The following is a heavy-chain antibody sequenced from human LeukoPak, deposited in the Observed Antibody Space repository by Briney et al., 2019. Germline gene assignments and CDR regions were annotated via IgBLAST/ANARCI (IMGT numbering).Heavy chain of an antibody. D-gene: IGHD1-26*01. Sequence: GESLKIPCKASGYRLTSYWIGWVRQMPGKGLECMGIIHPGDSETRYSPSFQGQVTISADKSISTAYLQWSGLKASDTAMYYCARRLGATQPYFDFWGQGALVTVSS. J-gene: IGHJ4*02. CDR2: IHPGDSET. V-gene: IGHV5-51*01. CDR1: GYRLTSYW. CDR3: ARRLGATQPYFDF.